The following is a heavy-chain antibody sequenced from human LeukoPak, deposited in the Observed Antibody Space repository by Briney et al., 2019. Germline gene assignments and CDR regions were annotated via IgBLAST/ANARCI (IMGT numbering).Heavy chain of an antibody. J-gene: IGHJ5*02. D-gene: IGHD2-15*01. Sequence: GGSLRLSCTASGFTFGDYAMSWFRQAPGKGLEWVGFIRSIAYGGTTEYAASVKGRSTISRDDSKSIAYLKMNSLKTEDTAVYYCTRAARRELLLFVGIGWFDPWGQGTLVTVSS. CDR3: TRAARRELLLFVGIGWFDP. CDR2: IRSIAYGGTT. V-gene: IGHV3-49*03. CDR1: GFTFGDYA.